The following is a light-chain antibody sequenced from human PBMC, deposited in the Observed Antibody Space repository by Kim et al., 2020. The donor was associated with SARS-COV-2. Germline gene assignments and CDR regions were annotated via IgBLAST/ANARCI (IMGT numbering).Light chain of an antibody. V-gene: IGKV1-5*01. CDR3: QQYNDYPLT. J-gene: IGKJ4*01. CDR1: QSLGNW. Sequence: DIQLTQSPSPLSASVGDRVTITCRASQSLGNWLAWYQQKPGKTPNLLIYDASSLESGVPSRFSGSGSATEFTLTISSLQPDDFATYYCQQYNDYPLTFGGGTKVDIK. CDR2: DAS.